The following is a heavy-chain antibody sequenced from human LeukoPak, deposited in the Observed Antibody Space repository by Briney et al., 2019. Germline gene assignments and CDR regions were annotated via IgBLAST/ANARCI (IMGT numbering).Heavy chain of an antibody. J-gene: IGHJ4*02. CDR3: ARHSSGWYDPLAY. V-gene: IGHV4-34*01. D-gene: IGHD6-19*01. CDR1: GGSISSYY. CDR2: INHRGST. Sequence: SETLSLTCTVSGGSISSYYWSWIRQPPGKGLEWIGEINHRGSTKYNPSLKSRVTISVDTSKDQFSLKLSSVTAADTAVYYCARHSSGWYDPLAYWGQGTLVTVSS.